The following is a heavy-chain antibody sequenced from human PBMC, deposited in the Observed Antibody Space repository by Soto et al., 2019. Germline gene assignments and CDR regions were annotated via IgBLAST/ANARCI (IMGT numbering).Heavy chain of an antibody. CDR2: IKSKTDGGTT. CDR1: GFTFSNAW. V-gene: IGHV3-15*07. Sequence: GSLILSCAASGFTFSNAWMNWVRQAPGKGLEWVGRIKSKTDGGTTDYAAPVKGRFTISRDDSKNTLYLQMNSLKTEDTAVYYCTTNYCSGGSCYFSFPQLWPLYWGQGTLVTVSS. D-gene: IGHD2-15*01. CDR3: TTNYCSGGSCYFSFPQLWPLY. J-gene: IGHJ4*02.